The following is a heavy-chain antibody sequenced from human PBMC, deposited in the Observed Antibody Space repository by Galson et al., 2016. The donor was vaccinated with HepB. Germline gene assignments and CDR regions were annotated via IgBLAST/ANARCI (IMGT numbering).Heavy chain of an antibody. V-gene: IGHV3-7*02. J-gene: IGHJ6*01. CDR2: IKQDGSDK. Sequence: SLRLSCAASGFTFSDYWMSWVRQAPGKGLEWVANIKQDGSDKYYVDSVKGRFSISRDNTKNSLYLEMNSLRAEDTAVYYCVRKGDALDVWGQGTTVTVSP. CDR1: GFTFSDYW. CDR3: VRKGDALDV. D-gene: IGHD2-21*02.